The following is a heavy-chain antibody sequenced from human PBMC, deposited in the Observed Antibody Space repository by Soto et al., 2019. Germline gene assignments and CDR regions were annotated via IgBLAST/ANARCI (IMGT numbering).Heavy chain of an antibody. V-gene: IGHV3-9*01. CDR3: AKDISPRKPPGIAVADAFDY. D-gene: IGHD6-19*01. Sequence: EVQLVESGGGLVQPGRSLRLSCAASGFTFDDYAMHWVRQAPGKGLEWVSGISWNSGSIGYADSVKGRFTISRDNAKNSLYLQMNSLRAEDTALYYCAKDISPRKPPGIAVADAFDYWGQGTLVTVSS. CDR1: GFTFDDYA. J-gene: IGHJ4*02. CDR2: ISWNSGSI.